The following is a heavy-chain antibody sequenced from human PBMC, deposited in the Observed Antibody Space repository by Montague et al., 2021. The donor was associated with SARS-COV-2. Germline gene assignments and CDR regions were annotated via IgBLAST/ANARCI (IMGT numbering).Heavy chain of an antibody. CDR1: GFTFIRYW. J-gene: IGHJ6*03. D-gene: IGHD2-2*01. CDR3: ARGEVVPAPVRGFHYYYMDV. V-gene: IGHV3-74*01. CDR2: IDSDGSIT. Sequence: SLRLSCAASGFTFIRYWMHWVRQAPGKGLVSVPHIDSDGSITSYADSVKGRFTISRDNAKNTLYLEMSSLRAEDTAVYYCARGEVVPAPVRGFHYYYMDVWGKGTTVTVSS.